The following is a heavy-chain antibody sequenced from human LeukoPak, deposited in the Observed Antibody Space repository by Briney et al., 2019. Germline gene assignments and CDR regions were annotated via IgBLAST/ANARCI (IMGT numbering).Heavy chain of an antibody. D-gene: IGHD3-9*01. CDR3: ARENDILTGYYY. V-gene: IGHV1-8*02. CDR1: GYTFTSYG. CDR2: MNPNSGNT. J-gene: IGHJ4*02. Sequence: GASVKVSCKASGYTFTSYGISWVRQAPGQGLEWMGWMNPNSGNTSYAQKFQGRVTMTRDMSTSTVYMELSSLRSEDTAVYYCARENDILTGYYYWGQGTLVTVSS.